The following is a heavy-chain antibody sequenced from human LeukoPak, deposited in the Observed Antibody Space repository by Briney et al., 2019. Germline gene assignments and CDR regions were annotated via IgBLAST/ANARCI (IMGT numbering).Heavy chain of an antibody. CDR3: AKHRGDNSGWAFDI. J-gene: IGHJ3*02. CDR2: IYPGDSDT. V-gene: IGHV5-51*01. CDR1: GYSLTNDW. D-gene: IGHD4-23*01. Sequence: GESLKISCKGSGYSLTNDWIGWVRQKPGKGLEWMGIIYPGDSDTRYSPSFQGQVTISADKSIYIAYLQWSSLKASDTAMYYCAKHRGDNSGWAFDIWGQGTMVTVSS.